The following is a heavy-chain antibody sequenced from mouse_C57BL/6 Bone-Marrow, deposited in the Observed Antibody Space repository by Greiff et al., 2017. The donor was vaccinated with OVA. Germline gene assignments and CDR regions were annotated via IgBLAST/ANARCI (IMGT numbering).Heavy chain of an antibody. D-gene: IGHD1-1*01. V-gene: IGHV2-5*01. J-gene: IGHJ1*03. CDR2: IWSGGST. Sequence: VKLVESGPGLVQPSQSLSITCTVSGFSFTSYGVHWVRQSPGKGLEWLGVIWSGGSTDYNAAFMSRLSINKCNSKSQVIVKMNILQADDTAIYYCATNYYGSSYWYFDVWGTGTTVTVSS. CDR3: ATNYYGSSYWYFDV. CDR1: GFSFTSYG.